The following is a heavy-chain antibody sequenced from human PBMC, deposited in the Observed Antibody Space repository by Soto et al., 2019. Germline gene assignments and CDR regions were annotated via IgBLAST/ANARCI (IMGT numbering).Heavy chain of an antibody. D-gene: IGHD2-2*01. J-gene: IGHJ4*02. Sequence: RASVKVSCKASGYTFTSYGISWVRQAPGQGLEWMGWISAYNGNTNYAQKLQGRVTMTTDTSTSTAYMELRSLRSDDTAVYYCARSPSYHIQSPPLNPDYDYWGQGTLVTVSS. CDR3: ARSPSYHIQSPPLNPDYDY. CDR2: ISAYNGNT. V-gene: IGHV1-18*04. CDR1: GYTFTSYG.